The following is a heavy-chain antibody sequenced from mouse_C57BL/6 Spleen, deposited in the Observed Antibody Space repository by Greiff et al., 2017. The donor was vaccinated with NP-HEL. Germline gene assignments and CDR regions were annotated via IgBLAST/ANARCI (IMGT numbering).Heavy chain of an antibody. Sequence: VQLQQSGPELVKPGASVKIPCKASGYTFTDYNMDWVKQSHGKSLEWIGDINPNNGGTIYNQKFKGKATLTVDQSSSTAYMELRSLTSEDTAVDYCARWTISSPFWYFDVWGKGTTVTVSS. V-gene: IGHV1-18*01. CDR1: GYTFTDYN. CDR3: ARWTISSPFWYFDV. CDR2: INPNNGGT. J-gene: IGHJ1*03. D-gene: IGHD1-1*01.